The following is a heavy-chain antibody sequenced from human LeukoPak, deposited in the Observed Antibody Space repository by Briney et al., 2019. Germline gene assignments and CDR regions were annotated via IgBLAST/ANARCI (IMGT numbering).Heavy chain of an antibody. CDR2: ISYDGSTT. Sequence: PGGSLRLSCAASGFTFSRYAMHWVRQAPGKGLDWVAVISYDGSTTYDANYVKGRFTISRDNSKNTLYLQMNSLRAEDTAVYYCARDMRDSAQLRYSYGYEFDYWGQGTLVTVSS. D-gene: IGHD5-18*01. CDR3: ARDMRDSAQLRYSYGYEFDY. J-gene: IGHJ4*02. CDR1: GFTFSRYA. V-gene: IGHV3-30-3*01.